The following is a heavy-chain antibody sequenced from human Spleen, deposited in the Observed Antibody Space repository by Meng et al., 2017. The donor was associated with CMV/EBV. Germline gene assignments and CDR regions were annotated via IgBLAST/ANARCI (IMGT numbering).Heavy chain of an antibody. J-gene: IGHJ6*02. CDR1: GGSFSGYY. Sequence: GSLRLSCAVYGGSFSGYYWSWIRQPPGKGLEWIGEINHSGSTNYNPSLKSRVTISVDTSKNQFSLKLSSVTAADTAVYYCARQKIVVVPAAIRRYYYYYGMDVWGQGTTVTVSS. V-gene: IGHV4-34*01. CDR2: INHSGST. CDR3: ARQKIVVVPAAIRRYYYYYGMDV. D-gene: IGHD2-2*02.